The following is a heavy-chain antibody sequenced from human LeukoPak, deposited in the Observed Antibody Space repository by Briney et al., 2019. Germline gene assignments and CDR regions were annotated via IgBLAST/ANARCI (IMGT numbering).Heavy chain of an antibody. D-gene: IGHD1-26*01. Sequence: PSETLSLTCTVSGGSISSGGYYWSWIRQPPGKGLEWIGYIYHSGSTYYNPSLKSRVTISADRSKNQFSLKLSSVTAADTAVYYCARDLASGSYYPWGQGTLVTVSS. CDR2: IYHSGST. J-gene: IGHJ5*02. V-gene: IGHV4-30-2*01. CDR3: ARDLASGSYYP. CDR1: GGSISSGGYY.